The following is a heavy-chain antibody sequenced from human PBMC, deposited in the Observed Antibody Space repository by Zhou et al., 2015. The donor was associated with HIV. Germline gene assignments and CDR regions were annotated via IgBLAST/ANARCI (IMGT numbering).Heavy chain of an antibody. Sequence: VHLVQSGAEVKKPGATVKMSCKVSGYTFSDYFMHWVRQAPGQGLEWMGRINPNSGGTNYAQKFQGRVTMTRDTSTSTVYMELSSLRSEDTAVYYCARGPAAHGFPLDYWGQGTLVTVSS. CDR3: ARGPAAHGFPLDY. CDR2: INPNSGGT. D-gene: IGHD5-24*01. CDR1: GYTFSDYF. V-gene: IGHV1-2*06. J-gene: IGHJ4*02.